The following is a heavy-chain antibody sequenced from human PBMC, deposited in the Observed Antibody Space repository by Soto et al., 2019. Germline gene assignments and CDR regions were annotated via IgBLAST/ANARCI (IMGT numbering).Heavy chain of an antibody. D-gene: IGHD4-17*01. J-gene: IGHJ1*01. CDR3: ARGPQDYGDPSGYFQH. Sequence: QVQLQQSGPGLVKPSQTLSLTCAISGDSVSSNSAAWNWIRQSPSRGLEWLGRTYYRSKWYNDYAVSVKSRITINPDTSKNQFSLQLNSVTPEDTAVYFCARGPQDYGDPSGYFQHWGQGTLVTVSS. CDR2: TYYRSKWYN. V-gene: IGHV6-1*01. CDR1: GDSVSSNSAA.